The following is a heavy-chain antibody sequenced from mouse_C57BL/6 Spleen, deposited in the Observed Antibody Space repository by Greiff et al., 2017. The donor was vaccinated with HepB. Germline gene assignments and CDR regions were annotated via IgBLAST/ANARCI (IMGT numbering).Heavy chain of an antibody. J-gene: IGHJ4*01. V-gene: IGHV7-3*01. Sequence: EVKLVESGGGLVQPGGSLSLSCAASGFTFTDYYMSWVRQPPGKALEWLGFIRNKANGYTTEYSASVKGRFTISRDNSQSILYLQMNALRAEDSATYYCARYMESWYAMDYWGQGTSVTVSS. CDR1: GFTFTDYY. CDR2: IRNKANGYTT. CDR3: ARYMESWYAMDY.